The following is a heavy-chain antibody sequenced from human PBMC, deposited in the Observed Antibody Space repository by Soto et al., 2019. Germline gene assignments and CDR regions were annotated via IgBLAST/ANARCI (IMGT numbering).Heavy chain of an antibody. CDR2: IIPIFGTA. CDR1: GGTFSSYA. J-gene: IGHJ4*02. CDR3: ARSVIAAAGTFDY. V-gene: IGHV1-69*13. Sequence: SVKVSCKASGGTFSSYAISWVRQAPGQGLEWMGGIIPIFGTANYAQKFQGRVTITADESTSTAYMELSSLRSEDTAVYYCARSVIAAAGTFDYWGQGTLVTVSS. D-gene: IGHD6-13*01.